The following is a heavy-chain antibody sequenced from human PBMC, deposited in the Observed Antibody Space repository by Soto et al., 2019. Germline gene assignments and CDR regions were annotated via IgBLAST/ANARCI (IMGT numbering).Heavy chain of an antibody. Sequence: GASVKVSCKVSGYTLSELSMHWVRQAPGKGLEWMGGFDPEDGETIYAQRFQGRVTMTEDTSTDTAYMELSSLRSEDTAVYYCWSFYFIFGLVTFDYWGQGTLDPVSS. D-gene: IGHD3-3*02. V-gene: IGHV1-24*01. J-gene: IGHJ4*02. CDR2: FDPEDGET. CDR1: GYTLSELS. CDR3: WSFYFIFGLVTFDY.